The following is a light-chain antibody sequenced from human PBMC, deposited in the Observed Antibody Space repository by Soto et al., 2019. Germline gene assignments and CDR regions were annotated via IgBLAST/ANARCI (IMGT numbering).Light chain of an antibody. Sequence: EIVLTQSPGTLSLSPGERATLSCRASQSVSSSYLAWYQQKPGQAPRLLIYGASSRATGIPDRFRGGGSGTDFTLTISKLEPEDFAVYYCQQYGSSLGTFGQGTKV. CDR2: GAS. J-gene: IGKJ1*01. CDR1: QSVSSSY. V-gene: IGKV3-20*01. CDR3: QQYGSSLGT.